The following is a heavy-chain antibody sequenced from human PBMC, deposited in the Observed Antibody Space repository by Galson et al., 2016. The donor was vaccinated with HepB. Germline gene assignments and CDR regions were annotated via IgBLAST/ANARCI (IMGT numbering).Heavy chain of an antibody. Sequence: VKVSCKASGYTFTSYGITWVRQAPGQGLEWVGWMSAYNGNTNYAQRLQGRGTMTTDTSTSTAYMELRSLTSDDTAIYYCARSRRGSYSGWGQGTLVTVSS. CDR1: GYTFTSYG. CDR3: ARSRRGSYSG. J-gene: IGHJ4*02. D-gene: IGHD3-16*01. V-gene: IGHV1-18*01. CDR2: MSAYNGNT.